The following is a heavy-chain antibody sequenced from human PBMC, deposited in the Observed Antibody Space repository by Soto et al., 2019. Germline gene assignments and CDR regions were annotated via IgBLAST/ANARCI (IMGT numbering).Heavy chain of an antibody. D-gene: IGHD5-12*01. CDR1: GFTFSSYS. Sequence: EVQLVESGGGLVRPGGSLRLSCAASGFTFSSYSINWVSQAPGKGLEWVSSIGRVSSHIYYADSVKGRFTVSRDNAKNSLYLQMNNLRVEDTAVYYCARDVYTGYDSYYYYYMDVWGKGTTVTVSS. V-gene: IGHV3-21*01. CDR3: ARDVYTGYDSYYYYYMDV. CDR2: IGRVSSHI. J-gene: IGHJ6*03.